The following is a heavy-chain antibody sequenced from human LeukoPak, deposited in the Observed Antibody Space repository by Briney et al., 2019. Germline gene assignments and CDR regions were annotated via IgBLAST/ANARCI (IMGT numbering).Heavy chain of an antibody. CDR3: ARDSLPMAVTGPFDH. CDR2: IWFDGSNI. D-gene: IGHD6-19*01. V-gene: IGHV3-33*01. CDR1: GFNFSSYG. J-gene: IGHJ4*02. Sequence: GGSLRLPCAASGFNFSSYGMHWVRQAPGKGLEWVTSIWFDGSNIHYAASVKGRVIISRDNSKGALYLQMNSLRAEDTAIYYCARDSLPMAVTGPFDHWGQGALVTVSS.